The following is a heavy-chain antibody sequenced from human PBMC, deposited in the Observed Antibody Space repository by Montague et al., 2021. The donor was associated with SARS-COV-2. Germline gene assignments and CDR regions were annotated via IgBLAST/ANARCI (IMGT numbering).Heavy chain of an antibody. CDR2: IYCGSGST. D-gene: IGHD6-19*01. V-gene: IGHV3-66*01. CDR3: ARAPGSSYSSGWYDYYYGMDV. J-gene: IGHJ6*02. CDR1: GFTVSSNY. Sequence: SLRLSCAASGFTVSSNYMSWVRQAPGKGLEWVSVIYCGSGSTYYADSVKGRFTISRDISKNTLYLQMNSLRAEDTAVYYCARAPGSSYSSGWYDYYYGMDVWGQGTTVTVSS.